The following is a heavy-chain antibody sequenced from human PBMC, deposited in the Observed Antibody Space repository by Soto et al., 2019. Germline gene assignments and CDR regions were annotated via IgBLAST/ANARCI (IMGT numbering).Heavy chain of an antibody. Sequence: QVQLMQSGAEVKKPGSSVKVSCKASGGTFSTSAISWVRQAPGEGLEWVGGIRPVFATPDYAQKFQGRVTISADEPTTTAYLELTSLTTDATAVYYGARDKDRQQLGGNYYYILDVWGQGTAITVSS. D-gene: IGHD3-3*02. V-gene: IGHV1-69*12. CDR3: ARDKDRQQLGGNYYYILDV. CDR1: GGTFSTSA. CDR2: IRPVFATP. J-gene: IGHJ6*02.